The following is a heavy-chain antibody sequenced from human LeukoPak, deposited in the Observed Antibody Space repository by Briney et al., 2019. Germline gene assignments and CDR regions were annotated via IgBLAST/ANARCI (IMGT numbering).Heavy chain of an antibody. CDR3: ARSSPWDNWFDP. J-gene: IGHJ5*02. D-gene: IGHD1-26*01. V-gene: IGHV4-34*01. CDR1: GGSFSGNY. Sequence: SETLSLTCAVYGGSFSGNYWSWIRQPPGKGLEWIGEINHSGSTNYNPSLKSRVTISVDTSKNQFSLKLSSVTAADTAVYYCARSSPWDNWFDPWGQGTLVTVSS. CDR2: INHSGST.